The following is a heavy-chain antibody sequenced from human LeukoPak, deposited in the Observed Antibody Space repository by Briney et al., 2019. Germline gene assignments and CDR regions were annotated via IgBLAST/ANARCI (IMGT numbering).Heavy chain of an antibody. J-gene: IGHJ2*01. D-gene: IGHD2-2*01. Sequence: PGGSLRLSCAASGFTFSSYGMHWVRQAPGKGLEWVAVIWYDGSNKYYADSVKGRFTISRDNSKNTLYLQMNSLRAEDTAVYYCARTPYCSSTSCYGDWYFDLWGRGTLVTVSS. V-gene: IGHV3-33*01. CDR2: IWYDGSNK. CDR3: ARTPYCSSTSCYGDWYFDL. CDR1: GFTFSSYG.